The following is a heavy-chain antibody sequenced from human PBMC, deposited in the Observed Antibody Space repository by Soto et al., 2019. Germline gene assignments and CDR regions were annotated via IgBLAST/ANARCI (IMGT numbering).Heavy chain of an antibody. CDR2: IKQDGSEK. CDR3: ARSSGWYFDI. CDR1: GFTFSSYW. V-gene: IGHV3-7*02. J-gene: IGHJ3*02. D-gene: IGHD6-19*01. Sequence: PGGSLRLSCAASGFTFSSYWISWVRQAPGKGLEWVANIKQDGSEKYYVDSVKGRFTISRDNAKNSLYLQMNSLRAEDTAVYYCARSSGWYFDIWGQRTMVTVSS.